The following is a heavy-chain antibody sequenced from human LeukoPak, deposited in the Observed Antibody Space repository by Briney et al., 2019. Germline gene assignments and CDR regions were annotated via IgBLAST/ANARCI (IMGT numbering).Heavy chain of an antibody. Sequence: SETLSLTCTVPGGSISSSSYYWGWIRQPPGKGLEWIGNIYYSGSTHYNPSLKSRVTISVDTSKNQFSLKLSSVTAADTAVYYCARPTVVVVAATRWYFDLWGRGTLVTVSP. CDR1: GGSISSSSYY. CDR3: ARPTVVVVAATRWYFDL. J-gene: IGHJ2*01. V-gene: IGHV4-39*01. CDR2: IYYSGST. D-gene: IGHD2-15*01.